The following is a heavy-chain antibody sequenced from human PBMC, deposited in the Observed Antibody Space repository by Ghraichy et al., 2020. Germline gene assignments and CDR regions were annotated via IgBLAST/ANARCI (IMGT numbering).Heavy chain of an antibody. CDR1: GFNFNNYV. D-gene: IGHD3-22*01. CDR3: AGSRDSAWHNFDY. J-gene: IGHJ4*02. V-gene: IGHV3-30-3*01. CDR2: ISFDGNIK. Sequence: GGSLRLSCVGSGFNFNNYVPHWVRQAPDKGLEWVAVISFDGNIKHYADSVKGRFTISRDNSKNTLYLQMDSLRAEDTAVFHCAGSRDSAWHNFDYWGQGTLVTVS.